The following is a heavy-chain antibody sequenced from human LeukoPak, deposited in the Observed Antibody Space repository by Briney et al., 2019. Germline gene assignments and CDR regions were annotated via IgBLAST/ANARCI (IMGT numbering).Heavy chain of an antibody. J-gene: IGHJ3*02. CDR2: IYHSGDT. CDR3: ARSRYYYETSGYRDAFDI. CDR1: GYSISSGYY. V-gene: IGHV4-38-2*02. Sequence: PSETLSLTCTVSGYSISSGYYWGWIRHPPGKGLEWLGSIYHSGDTYCNQSLKSRVTISLDTSNNQLSLKLSSVTAADTAVYYCARSRYYYETSGYRDAFDIWGQGTMVTVSS. D-gene: IGHD3-22*01.